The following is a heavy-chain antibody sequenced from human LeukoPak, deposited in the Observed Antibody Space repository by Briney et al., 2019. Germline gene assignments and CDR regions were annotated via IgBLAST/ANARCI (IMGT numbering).Heavy chain of an antibody. V-gene: IGHV4-39*02. D-gene: IGHD2-21*01. CDR3: AREYSRSVVAGSRPDL. Sequence: PSETLSLTCSVSGGSISSSSYHWGWIRQSPGKGLEWIGSMYYRGTTYENSSLKSRLTPSIDTSNNQFSLKLTSVTAPDTAVYFCAREYSRSVVAGSRPDLWGQGLLVTVSS. CDR1: GGSISSSSYH. CDR2: MYYRGTT. J-gene: IGHJ4*02.